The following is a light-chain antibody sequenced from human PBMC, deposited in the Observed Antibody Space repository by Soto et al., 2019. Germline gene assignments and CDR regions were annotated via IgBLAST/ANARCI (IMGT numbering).Light chain of an antibody. CDR2: SNN. CDR3: QVWDSNFGHPKV. J-gene: IGLJ3*02. V-gene: IGLV1-44*01. Sequence: QSVLTQPPSASGTPGQRVTISCSGSNSNVGSNTVHWYQHLPGTAPKLLIYSNNQRPSGVPDRFSGSKSGTSASLAISGLQSEDEADYYCQVWDSNFGHPKVFGGGTKLTVL. CDR1: NSNVGSNT.